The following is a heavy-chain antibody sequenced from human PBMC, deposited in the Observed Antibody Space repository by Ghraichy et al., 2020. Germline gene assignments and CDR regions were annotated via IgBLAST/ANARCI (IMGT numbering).Heavy chain of an antibody. D-gene: IGHD6-13*01. CDR1: GFMLSSYR. CDR2: ITSNSRNI. Sequence: GGSLRLSCAASGFMLSSYRMNWVRQAPGKGLEWISSITSNSRNINYADSVKGRFTISRDNAKNSLYLQMNSLRAEDTAVYYCASRVAAGYYFYGLDVWCQGTTVTVSS. V-gene: IGHV3-48*04. J-gene: IGHJ6*02. CDR3: ASRVAAGYYFYGLDV.